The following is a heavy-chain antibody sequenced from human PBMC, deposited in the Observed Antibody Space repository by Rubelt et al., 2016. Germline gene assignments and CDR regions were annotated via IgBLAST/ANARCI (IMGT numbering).Heavy chain of an antibody. CDR1: TFTSYG. CDR3: ARDIAAAGRFDP. Sequence: TFTSYGISWVRQAPGQGLEWMGWISAYNGNTNYAQKLQGRVTMTTDTSTSTAYMELRSLRSDDTAVCYCARDIAAAGRFDPWGQGTLVTVSS. D-gene: IGHD6-13*01. J-gene: IGHJ5*02. CDR2: ISAYNGNT. V-gene: IGHV1-18*01.